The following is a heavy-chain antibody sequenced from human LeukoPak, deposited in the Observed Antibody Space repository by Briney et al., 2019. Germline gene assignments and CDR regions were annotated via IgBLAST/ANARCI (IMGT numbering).Heavy chain of an antibody. CDR3: ATHSSDCGDYTIEY. Sequence: GGSLRLSCAASGFTFSSYAMSWVRQAPGKGLEWVSYISSSGSTIYYADSVKGRFTISRDNAKNSLYLQMNSLRAEDTAVYYCATHSSDCGDYTIEYWGQGTLVTVSS. CDR2: ISSSGSTI. CDR1: GFTFSSYA. V-gene: IGHV3-48*04. D-gene: IGHD4-17*01. J-gene: IGHJ4*02.